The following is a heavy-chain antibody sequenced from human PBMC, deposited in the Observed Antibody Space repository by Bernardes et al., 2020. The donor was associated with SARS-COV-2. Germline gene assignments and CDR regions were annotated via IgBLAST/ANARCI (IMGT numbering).Heavy chain of an antibody. Sequence: GGCLSLTSAASGFMVSNYAMSWVRQAPGKGLEWVSGISGSGGDTYYAASVKGRFTISRDNSKKTLYLLLSTLRAEDTAVYYCAKDWYGGYWDFFDSWGQGTLVTVSS. CDR2: ISGSGGDT. D-gene: IGHD4-17*01. CDR1: GFMVSNYA. CDR3: AKDWYGGYWDFFDS. V-gene: IGHV3-23*01. J-gene: IGHJ4*02.